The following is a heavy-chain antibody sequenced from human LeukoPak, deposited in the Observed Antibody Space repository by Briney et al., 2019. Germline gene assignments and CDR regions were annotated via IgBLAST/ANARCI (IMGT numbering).Heavy chain of an antibody. D-gene: IGHD3-16*01. CDR3: AKDFGGTDAFDI. V-gene: IGHV3-30*18. J-gene: IGHJ3*02. CDR2: ISYDGSNK. Sequence: GGSLRLSCAASGFTFSSYEMNWVRQAPGKGLEWVAVISYDGSNKYYADSVKGRFTISRDNSKNTLYLQTNSLRAEDTAVYYCAKDFGGTDAFDIWGQGTMVTVSS. CDR1: GFTFSSYE.